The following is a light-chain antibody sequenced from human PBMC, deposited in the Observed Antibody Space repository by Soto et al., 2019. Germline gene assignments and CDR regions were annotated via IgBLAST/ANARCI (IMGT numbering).Light chain of an antibody. Sequence: AIQLTQSPSSLSASVGDRVTITCRASQGISSALAWYQQKPGKAPKLLIYDSSSLESGVPSRFSGSGSGTDVTLTISSLQPEDFATYYCQQCNSYPRTFGPGTKVDIK. CDR2: DSS. CDR1: QGISSA. J-gene: IGKJ3*01. CDR3: QQCNSYPRT. V-gene: IGKV1-13*02.